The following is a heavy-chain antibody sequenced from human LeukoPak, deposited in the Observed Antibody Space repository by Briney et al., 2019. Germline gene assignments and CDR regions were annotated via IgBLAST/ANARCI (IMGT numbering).Heavy chain of an antibody. Sequence: SETLSLTCTVSGGSISSNSYYWSWIRQPAGKGLEWIGRIYTSGSTNYNPSLKSRVTISVDTSKNQFSLKLSSVTAADTAVYYCAREDYSKDDAFDIWGQGTMVTVSS. CDR1: GGSISSNSYY. CDR2: IYTSGST. V-gene: IGHV4-61*02. D-gene: IGHD4-11*01. CDR3: AREDYSKDDAFDI. J-gene: IGHJ3*02.